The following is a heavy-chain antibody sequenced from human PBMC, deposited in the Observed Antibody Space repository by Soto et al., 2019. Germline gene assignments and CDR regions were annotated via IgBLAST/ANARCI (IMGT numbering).Heavy chain of an antibody. CDR3: ARWLWLGELLPRPYYYGMDV. J-gene: IGHJ6*02. CDR1: GGMFDTYA. D-gene: IGHD3-10*01. Sequence: GASVKVSCKASGGMFDTYAISWVRQAPGQGLEWMGGVIPMFLKPNYAQKFQGRVTITADKSTNTVYMEMNSLMSEDTAVYYCARWLWLGELLPRPYYYGMDVWGQGTTVTVSS. V-gene: IGHV1-69*06. CDR2: VIPMFLKP.